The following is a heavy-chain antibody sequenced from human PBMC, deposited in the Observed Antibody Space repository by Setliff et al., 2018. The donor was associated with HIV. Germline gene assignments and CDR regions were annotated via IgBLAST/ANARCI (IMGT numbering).Heavy chain of an antibody. CDR2: FIPTYDTT. J-gene: IGHJ3*02. V-gene: IGHV1-69*13. Sequence: SVKVSCKASGGTFNTYAVSWVRQAPGQGLEWMGSFIPTYDTTSYAREFQGRLTITADESTSTVYMDLSRLTSDDTAIFFCAKNKLGGAFDMWGQGTMVTVSS. CDR3: AKNKLGGAFDM. CDR1: GGTFNTYA. D-gene: IGHD1-26*01.